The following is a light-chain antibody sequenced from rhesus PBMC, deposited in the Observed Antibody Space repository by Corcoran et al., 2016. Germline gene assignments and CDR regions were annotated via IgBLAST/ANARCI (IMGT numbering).Light chain of an antibody. CDR2: KES. CDR1: ENVNNY. J-gene: IGKJ4*01. Sequence: DIQMTQSPSSLSASVGDRVTITCRASENVNNYLNWYQQKPGKAPKLLIYKESPLQSVVPSRFSGSGSGTDYTFTISSLQPEDVATYYCQHGYGTPLTFGGGTKVELK. V-gene: IGKV1-74*01. CDR3: QHGYGTPLT.